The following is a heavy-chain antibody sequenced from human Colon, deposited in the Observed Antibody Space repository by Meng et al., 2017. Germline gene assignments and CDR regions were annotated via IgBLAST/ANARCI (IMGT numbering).Heavy chain of an antibody. CDR2: INPNNGGA. CDR3: ARDLSGYYSFVDY. D-gene: IGHD3-22*01. Sequence: GEMVESGAEVKRPGASVEVSGKASGYTFTGYYMQWVRQSPGQGLEWMGRINPNNGGANYAQQFQGRVTMTTDTSISTAYMELSRLRSDDTAVYYCARDLSGYYSFVDYWGQGTLVTVSS. CDR1: GYTFTGYY. J-gene: IGHJ4*02. V-gene: IGHV1-2*06.